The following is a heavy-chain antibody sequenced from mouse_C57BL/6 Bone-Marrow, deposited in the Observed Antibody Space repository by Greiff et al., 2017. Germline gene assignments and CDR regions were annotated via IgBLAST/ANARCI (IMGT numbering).Heavy chain of an antibody. J-gene: IGHJ2*01. CDR1: GFTFSNYW. CDR3: TGGDRYYFDY. Sequence: EVQLVESGGGLVQPGGSMKLSCVASGFTFSNYWMNWVRQSPEKGLEWVAQIRLKSDNYATHYAESVKGRFTISRDDSKSSVYLQMNNVRAEDTGIYYCTGGDRYYFDYWGQGTTLTVSS. V-gene: IGHV6-3*01. CDR2: IRLKSDNYAT. D-gene: IGHD3-3*01.